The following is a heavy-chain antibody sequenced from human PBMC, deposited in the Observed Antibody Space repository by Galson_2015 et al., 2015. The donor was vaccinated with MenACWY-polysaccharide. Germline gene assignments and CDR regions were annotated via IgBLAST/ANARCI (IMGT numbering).Heavy chain of an antibody. Sequence: SLRLSCAVSGFTFSNYWMHWVRQAPGKGPVWVSRINSDASGTDYADSVKGRFTISRDNAKNTLYLQMNSLRAEDTAVYYCARLTIELGHDYWGQGALVTVSA. V-gene: IGHV3-74*01. J-gene: IGHJ4*02. CDR2: INSDASGT. CDR3: ARLTIELGHDY. CDR1: GFTFSNYW. D-gene: IGHD1-1*01.